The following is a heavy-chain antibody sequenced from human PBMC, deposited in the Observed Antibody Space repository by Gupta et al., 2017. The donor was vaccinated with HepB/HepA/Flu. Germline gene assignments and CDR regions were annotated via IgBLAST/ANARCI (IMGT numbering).Heavy chain of an antibody. Sequence: EVQLVESGGGLVQPGRSLRLSCAASGFTFDDYAMHWVRQAPGKGLEWVSGISWNSGSIGYADSVKGRFTISRDNAKNSLYLQMNSLRAEDTALYYCAKDRLYCSSTSCPPDAFDIWGQGTMVTVSS. CDR1: GFTFDDYA. D-gene: IGHD2-2*01. V-gene: IGHV3-9*01. J-gene: IGHJ3*02. CDR3: AKDRLYCSSTSCPPDAFDI. CDR2: ISWNSGSI.